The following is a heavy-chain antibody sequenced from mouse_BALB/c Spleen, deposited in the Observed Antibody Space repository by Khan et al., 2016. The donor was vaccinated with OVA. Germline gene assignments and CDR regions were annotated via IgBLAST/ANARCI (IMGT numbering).Heavy chain of an antibody. J-gene: IGHJ3*01. V-gene: IGHV1-7*01. CDR2: INPSTGYT. CDR1: GYTFTSYW. CDR3: GRGHYGSSSFAY. D-gene: IGHD1-1*01. Sequence: QVQLQQPGAELAKPGASVKMSCKASGYTFTSYWMHWVKQRPGQGLEWIGYINPSTGYTEYNQKFKDKATLTADKSSSTAYMQRSSLTSEDSSVYYCGRGHYGSSSFAYWGQGTLVTVSA.